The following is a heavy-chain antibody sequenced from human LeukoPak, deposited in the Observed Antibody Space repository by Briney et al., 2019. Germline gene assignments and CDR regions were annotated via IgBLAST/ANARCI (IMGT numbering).Heavy chain of an antibody. CDR1: GGSFSGYY. D-gene: IGHD5-18*01. CDR2: INHSGST. V-gene: IGHV4-34*01. CDR3: ARHGTALAYFDY. Sequence: PSETLSLTCAVYGGSFSGYYWSWIRQPPGKGLEWIGEINHSGSTNYNPSLKSRVTISVDTSKNQFSLKLSSVTAADTAVYYCARHGTALAYFDYWGQGTLVTVSS. J-gene: IGHJ4*02.